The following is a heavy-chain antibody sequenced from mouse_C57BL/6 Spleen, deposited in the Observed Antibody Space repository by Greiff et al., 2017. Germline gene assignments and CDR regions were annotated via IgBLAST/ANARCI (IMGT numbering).Heavy chain of an antibody. Sequence: DVKLQESGPVLVKPGPSVKISCKASGFTFTDYYMHWVKQSHGKSLEWIGLVYPYNGGTSYNQKFKGKATLTVDTSSSTAYMELNSLTSEDSAVXYCARRRGYYDYDDYAMDYWGQGTSVTVSS. J-gene: IGHJ4*01. D-gene: IGHD2-4*01. CDR2: VYPYNGGT. CDR3: ARRRGYYDYDDYAMDY. V-gene: IGHV1-36*01. CDR1: GFTFTDYY.